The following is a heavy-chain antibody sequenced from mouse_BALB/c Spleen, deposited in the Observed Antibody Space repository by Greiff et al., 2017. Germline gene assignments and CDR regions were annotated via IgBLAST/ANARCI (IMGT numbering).Heavy chain of an antibody. V-gene: IGHV5-6*01. Sequence: EVKLVESGGDLVKPGGSLKLSCAASGFTFSSYGMSWVRQTPDKRLEWVATISSGGSYTYYPDSVKGRFTISRDNANKTLYLQMSSLKSEDTAMYYCARLNDGYGAMDYWGQGTSVTVSS. CDR3: ARLNDGYGAMDY. CDR1: GFTFSSYG. D-gene: IGHD2-3*01. CDR2: ISSGGSYT. J-gene: IGHJ4*01.